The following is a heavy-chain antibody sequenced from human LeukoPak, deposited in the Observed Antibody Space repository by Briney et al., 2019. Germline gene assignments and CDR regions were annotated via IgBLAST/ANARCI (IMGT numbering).Heavy chain of an antibody. V-gene: IGHV4-59*08. D-gene: IGHD1-26*01. CDR2: IYNSGNT. CDR3: ARQGSGGRSFDV. CDR1: GGSITTYY. J-gene: IGHJ3*01. Sequence: PSETLSLTCTVSGGSITTYYWTWIRQPPGKGLEWIGYIYNSGNTNYNPSLKGRVTISIDTSRNQVSLRLSSVTAADTAAYYCARQGSGGRSFDVWGQGTMVTVSS.